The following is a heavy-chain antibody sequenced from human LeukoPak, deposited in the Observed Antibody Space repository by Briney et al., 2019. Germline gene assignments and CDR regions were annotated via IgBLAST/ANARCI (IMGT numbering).Heavy chain of an antibody. Sequence: PARSLRLSCPASGFTFSSYGMHWVRQAPGKGLEWVAFIRYDGSNKYYADSVKGRFTISRDNSKNTLYLQMNSVRAEDTAVYYCARVVWRDYWGQGTLVTVSS. CDR2: IRYDGSNK. D-gene: IGHD1-14*01. CDR3: ARVVWRDY. V-gene: IGHV3-30*02. CDR1: GFTFSSYG. J-gene: IGHJ4*02.